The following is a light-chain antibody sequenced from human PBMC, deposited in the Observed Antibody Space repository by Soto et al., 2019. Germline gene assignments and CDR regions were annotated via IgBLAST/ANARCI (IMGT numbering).Light chain of an antibody. V-gene: IGKV3-20*01. Sequence: LTQAPCTQTVSVGERATLSCRASQSVSSSYLAWYQQKPGQAPRLLIYGASSRATGIPDRFSGSGSGTDFTLTISRLEPEDVAVYYCQQYGRFLLTFGRGTKVDIK. CDR2: GAS. CDR1: QSVSSSY. J-gene: IGKJ1*01. CDR3: QQYGRFLLT.